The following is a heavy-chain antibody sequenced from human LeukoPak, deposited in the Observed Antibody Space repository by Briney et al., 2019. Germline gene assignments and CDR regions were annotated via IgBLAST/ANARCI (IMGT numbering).Heavy chain of an antibody. CDR1: GGSISSSNYY. CDR3: ARGLPAYYFDF. Sequence: SETLSLTCTVSGGSISSSNYYWGWIRQPPGKGLEWIGSMYYSGSTYYNPSLKSRVTISVDTSKSQFSLKLSSVTAADTAVYFCARGLPAYYFDFWGQGTLVPVSS. D-gene: IGHD2-15*01. CDR2: MYYSGST. J-gene: IGHJ4*02. V-gene: IGHV4-39*07.